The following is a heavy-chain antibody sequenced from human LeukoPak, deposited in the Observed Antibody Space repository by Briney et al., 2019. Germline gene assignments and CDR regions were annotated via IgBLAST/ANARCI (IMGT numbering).Heavy chain of an antibody. CDR2: ISGDGAST. CDR1: GFNFVDYA. CDR3: ARAPYYYDSSGYDTDY. Sequence: GGSLRLSCAASGFNFVDYAMHWVRQAPGKGLEWVSLISGDGASTYYADSVKGRFTISRDNSKNSLSLQMSNLKTEDTALYYCARAPYYYDSSGYDTDYWGQGTLVTVSS. D-gene: IGHD3-22*01. J-gene: IGHJ4*02. V-gene: IGHV3-43*02.